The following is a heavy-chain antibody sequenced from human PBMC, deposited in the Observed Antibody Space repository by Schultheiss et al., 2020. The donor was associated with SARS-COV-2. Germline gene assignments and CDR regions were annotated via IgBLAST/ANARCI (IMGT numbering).Heavy chain of an antibody. CDR3: AREEARGMDV. V-gene: IGHV4-59*12. Sequence: SETLSLTCTVSGGSISSYYWSWIRQPPGKGLEWIGYIYYSGSTNYNPSLKSRVTISVDKSKNQFSLKLNSVTAADTAMYYCAREEARGMDVWGQGTTVTVSS. CDR1: GGSISSYY. CDR2: IYYSGST. D-gene: IGHD5-12*01. J-gene: IGHJ6*02.